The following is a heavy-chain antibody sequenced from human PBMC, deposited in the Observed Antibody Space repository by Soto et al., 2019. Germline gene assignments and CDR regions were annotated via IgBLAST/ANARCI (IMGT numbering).Heavy chain of an antibody. CDR2: IYHRGST. CDR3: ARIFPSYGWVDY. Sequence: SETLSLTCTVSGYSISSGYYWGWIRQPPGKGLEWIGSIYHRGSTYYNPSLKSRVTISVDTSKNQFSLKLSSVTAADTAVYYCARIFPSYGWVDYWGQGTLVTVSS. J-gene: IGHJ4*02. CDR1: GYSISSGYY. D-gene: IGHD2-15*01. V-gene: IGHV4-38-2*02.